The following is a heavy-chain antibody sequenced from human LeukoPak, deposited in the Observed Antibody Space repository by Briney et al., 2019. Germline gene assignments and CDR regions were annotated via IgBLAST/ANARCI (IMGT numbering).Heavy chain of an antibody. J-gene: IGHJ4*02. CDR3: ARRPLYDFRSGSEGYFDY. Sequence: PSETLSLTCTVSGGSISSSSYYWGWIRQPPGKGLEWIGSIYYSGSTYYNPSLKSRVTISVDTSKNQFSLKLSSVTAADTAVYYCARRPLYDFRSGSEGYFDYWGQGTLVTVSS. CDR1: GGSISSSSYY. V-gene: IGHV4-39*01. CDR2: IYYSGST. D-gene: IGHD3-3*01.